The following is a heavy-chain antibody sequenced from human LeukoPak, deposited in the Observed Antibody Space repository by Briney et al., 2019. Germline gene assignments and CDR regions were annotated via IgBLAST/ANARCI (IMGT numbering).Heavy chain of an antibody. CDR3: ASTLYSNPPPYYYYMDV. J-gene: IGHJ6*03. CDR2: ICYSGST. V-gene: IGHV4-61*01. CDR1: GGSISSSYY. Sequence: SETLSLTCAVSGGSISSSYYWSWILQPTGKGLEWIVYICYSGSTNYNPSLKSRVTISVDTSKNQFSLKLSSVTAADTAVYYCASTLYSNPPPYYYYMDVWGKGTTVTVSS. D-gene: IGHD4-11*01.